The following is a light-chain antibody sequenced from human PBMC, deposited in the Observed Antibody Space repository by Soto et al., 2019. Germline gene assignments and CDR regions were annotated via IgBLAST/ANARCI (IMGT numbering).Light chain of an antibody. CDR3: SSYASSSTYV. CDR2: EVS. J-gene: IGLJ1*01. Sequence: ALTQPASVSGSPGQSITISCTGTSSDVGGYNYVSWYQQHPGKAPKLMIYEVSHRPSGVSNRFSGSKSGNTASLTISGLQAEDEADYYCSSYASSSTYVFGTGTKLTVL. V-gene: IGLV2-14*01. CDR1: SSDVGGYNY.